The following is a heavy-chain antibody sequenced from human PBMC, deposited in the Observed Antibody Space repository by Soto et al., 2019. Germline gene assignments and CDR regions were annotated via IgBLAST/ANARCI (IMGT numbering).Heavy chain of an antibody. CDR1: EYTFTDYY. CDR3: ATAAYSTSWYDF. Sequence: QVQLVQSGAAVKKPGASVKLSCKSSEYTFTDYYIHCVRQAPGQGLEWMGLINTTGGSTSYAQKSQGRATMTRDMSTSTVYMALSSLRSEDTAVYYCATAAYSTSWYDFWGQGTLVTVSS. V-gene: IGHV1-46*01. D-gene: IGHD6-13*01. CDR2: INTTGGST. J-gene: IGHJ5*01.